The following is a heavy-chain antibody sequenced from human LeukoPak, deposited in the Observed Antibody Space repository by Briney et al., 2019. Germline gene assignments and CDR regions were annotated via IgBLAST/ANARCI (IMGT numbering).Heavy chain of an antibody. CDR3: ARDSDEVVPAAIGGLDY. D-gene: IGHD2-2*01. V-gene: IGHV3-7*01. CDR1: GFTFSSYW. CDR2: IKQDGSEK. Sequence: SGGSLRLSCAASGFTFSSYWMSWVRQAPGKGLEWVANIKQDGSEKYYVDSVKGRFTISRDNAKNSLYLQMNSLRAEDTAVYYCARDSDEVVPAAIGGLDYWGQGTLVTVSS. J-gene: IGHJ4*02.